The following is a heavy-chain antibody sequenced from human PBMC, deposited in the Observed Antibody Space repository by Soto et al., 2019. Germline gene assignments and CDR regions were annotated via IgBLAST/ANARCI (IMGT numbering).Heavy chain of an antibody. CDR3: ASRIAADRTDEAEYFQH. Sequence: SETLSLTCAVSGGSISRSNWWSWVRQPPGKGLEWIGEIYHSGSTNYNPSLKSRVTISVDKSKNQLSLKLTSVTAADTAVYYCASRIAADRTDEAEYFQHWGQGTLVTVSS. CDR1: GGSISRSNW. CDR2: IYHSGST. D-gene: IGHD6-13*01. J-gene: IGHJ1*01. V-gene: IGHV4-4*02.